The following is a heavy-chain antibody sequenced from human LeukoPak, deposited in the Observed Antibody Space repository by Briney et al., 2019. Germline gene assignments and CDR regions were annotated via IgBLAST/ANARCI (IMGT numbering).Heavy chain of an antibody. V-gene: IGHV4-34*01. CDR2: INHSGST. Sequence: SETLSLTCAVYGGSFSGYYWSWIRQPPGKGLEWIGEINHSGSTNYNPSLKSRVTISVDTSKNQFSLKLSSVTAADTAVYYCARGGYYYDKRNAFDIWGQGTMVTVSS. CDR3: ARGGYYYDKRNAFDI. J-gene: IGHJ3*02. CDR1: GGSFSGYY. D-gene: IGHD3-22*01.